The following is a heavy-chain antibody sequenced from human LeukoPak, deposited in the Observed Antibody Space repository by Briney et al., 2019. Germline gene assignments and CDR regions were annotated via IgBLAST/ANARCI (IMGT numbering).Heavy chain of an antibody. D-gene: IGHD3-3*01. Sequence: PGGSLRLSCAASGFTFSSYGMHWVRQAPGKGLEWVAVISYDGSNKYYADSVKGRFTISRDNSKNTLYLQMNSLRAEDTAVYYCAKREGVDTIFGVVTSGGMDVWGQGTTVTVFS. CDR1: GFTFSSYG. CDR2: ISYDGSNK. J-gene: IGHJ6*02. CDR3: AKREGVDTIFGVVTSGGMDV. V-gene: IGHV3-30*18.